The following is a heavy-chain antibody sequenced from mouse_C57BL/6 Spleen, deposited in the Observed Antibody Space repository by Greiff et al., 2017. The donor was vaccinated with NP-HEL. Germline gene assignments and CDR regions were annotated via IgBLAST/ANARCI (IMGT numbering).Heavy chain of an antibody. CDR2: INPNNGGT. V-gene: IGHV1-26*01. D-gene: IGHD1-2*01. Sequence: EVQLQQSGPELVKPGASVKISCKASGYTFTDYYMNWVKQSHGKSLEWIGDINPNNGGTSYNQKFKGKATLTVDKSSSTAYMELRSLTSEDSAVYYCARYLITTPNYYAMDYWGQGTSVTVSS. J-gene: IGHJ4*01. CDR1: GYTFTDYY. CDR3: ARYLITTPNYYAMDY.